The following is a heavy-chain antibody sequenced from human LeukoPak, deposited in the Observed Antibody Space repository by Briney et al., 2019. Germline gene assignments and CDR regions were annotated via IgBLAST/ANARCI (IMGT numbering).Heavy chain of an antibody. V-gene: IGHV1-69*05. J-gene: IGHJ4*02. Sequence: SVKVSCKASGGTFSSYAISWVRQAPGQGLEWMGGITPIFATANYAQKFQGRVTITTDESTNTAFMELSSLRSEDTAIYYCVREGLSGTFAFWGQGTLVTVSS. D-gene: IGHD1-26*01. CDR3: VREGLSGTFAF. CDR1: GGTFSSYA. CDR2: ITPIFATA.